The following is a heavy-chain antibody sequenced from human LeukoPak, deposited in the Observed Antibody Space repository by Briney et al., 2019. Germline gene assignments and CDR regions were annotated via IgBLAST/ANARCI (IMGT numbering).Heavy chain of an antibody. V-gene: IGHV3-21*01. Sequence: GGSLRLSCAASGFAFSAFSMTWVRQAPGKGLEWVSSISTGGRYICNADSMRGRFSISRDNAKNSLYLQMNSLRAEDTAVYYCARVVGSTAGNWIDPWGQGTLVTVSS. CDR1: GFAFSAFS. CDR3: ARVVGSTAGNWIDP. J-gene: IGHJ5*02. CDR2: ISTGGRYI. D-gene: IGHD1-1*01.